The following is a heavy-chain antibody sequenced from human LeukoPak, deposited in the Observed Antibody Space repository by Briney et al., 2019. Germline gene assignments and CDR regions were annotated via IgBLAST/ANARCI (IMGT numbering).Heavy chain of an antibody. CDR3: ARVRWGVAAAGTKTHYYYMDV. D-gene: IGHD6-13*01. CDR1: GYTFTGYY. CDR2: INPNSGGT. Sequence: ASVKVSCKASGYTFTGYYMHWVRQAPGQGLEWMGWINPNSGGTNYAQKFQGRVTMTRDTSISTAYMELSRLRSDDTAVYYCARVRWGVAAAGTKTHYYYMDVWGKGTTVTVSS. J-gene: IGHJ6*03. V-gene: IGHV1-2*02.